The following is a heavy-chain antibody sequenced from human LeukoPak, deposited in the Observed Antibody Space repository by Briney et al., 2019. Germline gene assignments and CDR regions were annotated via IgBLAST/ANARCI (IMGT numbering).Heavy chain of an antibody. Sequence: SETLSLTCAVYGGSFSGYYWSWIRQPPGKGLEWIGYIYYSGSTNYNPSLKSRVTISVDTSKNQFSLKLSSVTAADTAVYYCARLRGLIAFDIWGQGTMVTVSS. CDR2: IYYSGST. J-gene: IGHJ3*02. V-gene: IGHV4-59*08. D-gene: IGHD3-16*01. CDR3: ARLRGLIAFDI. CDR1: GGSFSGYY.